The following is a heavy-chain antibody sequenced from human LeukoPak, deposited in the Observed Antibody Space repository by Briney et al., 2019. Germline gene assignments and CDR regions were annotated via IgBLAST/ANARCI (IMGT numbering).Heavy chain of an antibody. CDR3: ARTYYDILTGYFPETGYYFDY. CDR1: GGSISSSSYY. Sequence: SETLSLTCTVSGGSISSSSYYWGWIRQPPGKGLEWIGSIYYSGSTYYNPSLKSRVTISVDTSKNQFSLKLSSVTAADTAVYYCARTYYDILTGYFPETGYYFDYWGQGTLVTVSS. V-gene: IGHV4-39*07. D-gene: IGHD3-9*01. J-gene: IGHJ4*02. CDR2: IYYSGST.